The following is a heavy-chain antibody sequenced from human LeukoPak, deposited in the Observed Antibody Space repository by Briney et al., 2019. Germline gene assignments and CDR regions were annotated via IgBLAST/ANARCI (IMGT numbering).Heavy chain of an antibody. J-gene: IGHJ4*02. V-gene: IGHV4-59*01. CDR2: IYYSGST. CDR1: GGSISSYY. CDR3: ARGVSSSWYNY. D-gene: IGHD6-13*01. Sequence: SETLSLTCTVSGGSISSYYWSWIRQPPGKGLEWIGYIYYSGSTNYNPSLKSRVTISVDTSKNQFSLKLSSVTAADTAVYYCARGVSSSWYNYWGQGTLVTVSS.